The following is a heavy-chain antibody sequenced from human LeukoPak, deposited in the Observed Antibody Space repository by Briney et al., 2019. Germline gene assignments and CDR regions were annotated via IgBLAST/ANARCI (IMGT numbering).Heavy chain of an antibody. V-gene: IGHV1-69*05. D-gene: IGHD2-15*01. CDR3: AKDIHPGLGSGASCCFDY. CDR1: GGTFSSYA. Sequence: SVKVSCKASGGTFSSYAISWVRQAPGQGLEWMGGIIPIFGTANYAQKFQGRVTITTDESTSTAYMELSSLRSEDTAVYYCAKDIHPGLGSGASCCFDYWGQGTLVTVSS. J-gene: IGHJ4*02. CDR2: IIPIFGTA.